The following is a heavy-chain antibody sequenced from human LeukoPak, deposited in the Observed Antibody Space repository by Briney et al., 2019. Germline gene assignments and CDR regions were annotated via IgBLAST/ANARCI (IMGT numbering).Heavy chain of an antibody. J-gene: IGHJ4*02. Sequence: GASVKVSCKASGYTFTSYDINWVRQATGQGLEWMGWMNPNSGNTGYAQKFQGRVTITRNTSISTAYMELSSLRSVDTAMYYCARDRYYDFWSGSHYFDYWGQGTLVTVSS. CDR2: MNPNSGNT. V-gene: IGHV1-8*03. D-gene: IGHD3-3*01. CDR3: ARDRYYDFWSGSHYFDY. CDR1: GYTFTSYD.